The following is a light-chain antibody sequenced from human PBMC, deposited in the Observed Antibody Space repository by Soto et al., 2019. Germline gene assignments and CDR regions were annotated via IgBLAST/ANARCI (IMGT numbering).Light chain of an antibody. CDR3: FNYSCSISRYV. CDR2: DVS. J-gene: IGLJ1*01. V-gene: IGLV2-14*03. CDR1: SSDVGGYNY. Sequence: QSALTQPASVFGSPGQSITISCTGTSSDVGGYNYVSWYQQHPGKAPKFIIYDVSNRPSGVSNRFSGSKSGNTASLTISGLQADDDADDYGFNYSCSISRYVFGTGTMVTDL.